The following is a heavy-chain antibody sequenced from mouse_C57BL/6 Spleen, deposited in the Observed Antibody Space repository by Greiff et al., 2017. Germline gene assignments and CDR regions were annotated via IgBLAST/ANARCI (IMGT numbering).Heavy chain of an antibody. CDR3: ARGGTTGVARYFDV. V-gene: IGHV1-15*01. D-gene: IGHD1-1*01. CDR2: IDPETGGT. CDR1: GYTFTDYE. J-gene: IGHJ1*03. Sequence: QVQLQQPGAELVRPGASVTLSCKASGYTFTDYEMHWVKQTPVHGLEWLGAIDPETGGTAYNQKFKGKAILTADKSSSTAYMELRSLTSEDSAVYYCARGGTTGVARYFDVWGTGTTGTVSS.